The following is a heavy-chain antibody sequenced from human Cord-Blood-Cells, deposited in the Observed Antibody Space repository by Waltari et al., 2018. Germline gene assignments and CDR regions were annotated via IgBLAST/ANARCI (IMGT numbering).Heavy chain of an antibody. V-gene: IGHV4-34*01. D-gene: IGHD2-2*02. CDR3: ARERRYCSSTSCYTGGYYYYYYMDV. CDR1: GGSCSGYY. Sequence: QVQLQKWGAGLLKPSETLSLTCAVYGGSCSGYYWSWIRQPPGKGLEWIGEINHSGSTNYNPSLKSRVTISVDTSKNQFSLKLSSVTAADTAVYYCARERRYCSSTSCYTGGYYYYYYMDVWGKGTTVTVSS. CDR2: INHSGST. J-gene: IGHJ6*03.